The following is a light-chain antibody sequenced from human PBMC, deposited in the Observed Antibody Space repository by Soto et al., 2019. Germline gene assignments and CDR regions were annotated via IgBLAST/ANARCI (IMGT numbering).Light chain of an antibody. CDR2: SNN. CDR1: SSNIGSNT. V-gene: IGLV1-44*01. J-gene: IGLJ1*01. Sequence: QSVLTQPPSTSGTPGQRVTISCSGSSSNIGSNTVNWYQHLPGTASKLLIYSNNQRPSGVPDRFSGSKSGSSASLAVSGLQSEDEADYYCAAWDNRLNAYVFGIGTKVTVL. CDR3: AAWDNRLNAYV.